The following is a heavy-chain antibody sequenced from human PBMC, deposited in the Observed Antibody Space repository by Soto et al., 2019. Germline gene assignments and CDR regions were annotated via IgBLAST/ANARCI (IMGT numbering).Heavy chain of an antibody. J-gene: IGHJ4*02. CDR3: ARDPWPLTGTDY. CDR2: IYPGDSDT. CDR1: GYAFTSYW. Sequence: PGESLKISCTGSGYAFTSYWIAWVRQMPGKGLEWMGIIYPGDSDTRYSPSFQGQVTISADKSITTAYLQWSSLKASDTAMYYCARDPWPLTGTDYWGQGTLVTVSS. V-gene: IGHV5-51*01. D-gene: IGHD1-20*01.